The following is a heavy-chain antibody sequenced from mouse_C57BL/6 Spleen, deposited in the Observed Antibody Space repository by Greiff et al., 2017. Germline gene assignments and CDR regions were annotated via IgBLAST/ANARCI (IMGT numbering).Heavy chain of an antibody. D-gene: IGHD1-1*01. Sequence: QVQLKQPGAELVRPGSSVKLSCKASGYTFTSYWMDWVKQRPGQGLEWIGNIYPSDSETHYNQKFKDKATLTVDKSSSTAYMQLSSLTSEDSAVYYCARGGSCYSYAMDYWGQGTSVTVSS. CDR1: GYTFTSYW. CDR3: ARGGSCYSYAMDY. CDR2: IYPSDSET. J-gene: IGHJ4*01. V-gene: IGHV1-61*01.